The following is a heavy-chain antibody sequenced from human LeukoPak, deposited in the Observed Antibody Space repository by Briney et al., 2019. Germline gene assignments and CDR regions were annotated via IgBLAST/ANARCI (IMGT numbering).Heavy chain of an antibody. CDR3: VRDERRLAAGTDHYFDY. Sequence: GASVKVSCKASGYPFTSGAFSWVRQAPGEGLERMGWINPYNDDKHSAPKFQGRLTLTTDTSTSTAYMDLRSLTSDDTAMYFCVRDERRLAAGTDHYFDYWGQGTLVTVSS. V-gene: IGHV1-18*01. J-gene: IGHJ4*02. D-gene: IGHD6-13*01. CDR1: GYPFTSGA. CDR2: INPYNDDK.